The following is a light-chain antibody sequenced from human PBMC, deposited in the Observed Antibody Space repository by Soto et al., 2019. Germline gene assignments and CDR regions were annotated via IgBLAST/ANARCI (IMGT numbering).Light chain of an antibody. J-gene: IGLJ2*01. V-gene: IGLV1-51*01. Sequence: QSVLTQPPSVSAAPGQKLTISCSGSSSDIGNNYVSWYQQLPGTAPKRLIYDNNKRPSGIPDRFSGSKSGTSATLGITGLQTGDEADYYCGTWDSSLSAVVFGGGTKLTVL. CDR2: DNN. CDR3: GTWDSSLSAVV. CDR1: SSDIGNNY.